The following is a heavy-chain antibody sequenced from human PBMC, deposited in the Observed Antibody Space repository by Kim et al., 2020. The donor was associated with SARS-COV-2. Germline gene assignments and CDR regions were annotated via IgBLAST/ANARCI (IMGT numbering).Heavy chain of an antibody. CDR3: ARDSGDDSSGYYGSDY. CDR1: GFTFSSYA. CDR2: ISYDGSNK. V-gene: IGHV3-30-3*01. Sequence: GGSLRLSCAASGFTFSSYAMHWVRQAPGKGLEWVAVISYDGSNKYYADSVKGRFTISRDNSKNTLYLQMNSLRAEDTAVYYCARDSGDDSSGYYGSDYWGQGTLVTVSS. J-gene: IGHJ4*02. D-gene: IGHD3-22*01.